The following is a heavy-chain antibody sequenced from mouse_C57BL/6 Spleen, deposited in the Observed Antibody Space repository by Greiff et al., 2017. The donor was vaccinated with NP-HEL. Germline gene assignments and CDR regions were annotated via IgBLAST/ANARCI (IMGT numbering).Heavy chain of an antibody. CDR1: GFTFSNYW. CDR2: IRLKSDNYAT. CDR3: TGGVFFDY. Sequence: EVNLVESGGGLVQPGGSMKLSCVASGFTFSNYWMNWVRQSPEKGLEWVAQIRLKSDNYATHYAESVKGRFTISRDDSKSSVYLQMNNLRAEDTGIYYCTGGVFFDYWGQGTTLTVSS. V-gene: IGHV6-3*01. J-gene: IGHJ2*01.